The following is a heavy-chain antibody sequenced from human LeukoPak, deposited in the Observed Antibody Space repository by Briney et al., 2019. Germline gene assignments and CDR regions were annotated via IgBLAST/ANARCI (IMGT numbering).Heavy chain of an antibody. V-gene: IGHV7-4-1*02. CDR3: ARAGIAVAGYDAFDI. CDR2: INTNTGNP. Sequence: ASVNVSCKASGYTFTSYAMNWVRQAPGQGLEWMGWINTNTGNPMYAQGFTGRFVFSLDTSVSTAYLQISSLKAEDTAVYYCARAGIAVAGYDAFDIWGQGTMVTVSS. CDR1: GYTFTSYA. J-gene: IGHJ3*02. D-gene: IGHD6-19*01.